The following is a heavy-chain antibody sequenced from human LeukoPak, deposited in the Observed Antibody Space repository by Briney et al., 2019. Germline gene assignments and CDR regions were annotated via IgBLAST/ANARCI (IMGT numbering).Heavy chain of an antibody. J-gene: IGHJ4*02. D-gene: IGHD5-24*01. CDR1: GGSISSGSYY. CDR2: IYYSGSS. Sequence: SETLSLTCTVSGGSISSGSYYWGWIRQPPGKGLEWIGSIYYSGSSYYNPSLKSRVTISVDTSKNQFSLKLSSVTAADTAVYYCARRAHNSVYFDYWGQGTLVTDSS. V-gene: IGHV4-39*01. CDR3: ARRAHNSVYFDY.